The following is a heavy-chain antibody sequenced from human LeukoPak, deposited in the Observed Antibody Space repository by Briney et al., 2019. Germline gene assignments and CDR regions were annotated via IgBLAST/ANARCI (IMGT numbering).Heavy chain of an antibody. CDR1: VGSLSSSNW. J-gene: IGHJ4*02. Sequence: SGSLSLTFAVSVGSLSSSNWWSWVRPPPGKGLEWIGIIYHRGSPNYNPSLKSRVTISVDKSKNQFSLKLSSVPAADTAVYYCARIVVVPAAIEYDFDYWGQGTQVTVSS. CDR3: ARIVVVPAAIEYDFDY. V-gene: IGHV4-4*02. D-gene: IGHD2-2*01. CDR2: IYHRGSP.